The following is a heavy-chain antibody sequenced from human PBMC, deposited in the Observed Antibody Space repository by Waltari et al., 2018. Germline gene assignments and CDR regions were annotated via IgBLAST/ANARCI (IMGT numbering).Heavy chain of an antibody. J-gene: IGHJ6*02. CDR2: INHAGYT. Sequence: QVQLQQWGAGLLQSSETLSLTCAVYGGSFSGYYWGWVRQPPGKGLEWIGEINHAGYTNHKQSLRRRVTRSADTSKSQFALKLNAVTAADTAVYYCVRLEDCTGPGGHCYSGDPFALDVWGQGTTVTVSS. V-gene: IGHV4-34*02. D-gene: IGHD2-15*01. CDR1: GGSFSGYY. CDR3: VRLEDCTGPGGHCYSGDPFALDV.